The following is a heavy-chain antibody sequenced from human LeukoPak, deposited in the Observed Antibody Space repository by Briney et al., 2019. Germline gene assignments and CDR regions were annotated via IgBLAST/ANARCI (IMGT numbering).Heavy chain of an antibody. J-gene: IGHJ4*02. CDR2: ISGSGGST. CDR1: GFTFSSHA. Sequence: GGSLRLSCAASGFTFSSHAMSWVRQAPGKGLEWVSAISGSGGSTYYADSVKGRFTISRDNSKNTLYLQMNSLRAEDTAVYYCAKHTLLVVPAATYDYWGQGTLVTVSS. CDR3: AKHTLLVVPAATYDY. D-gene: IGHD2-2*01. V-gene: IGHV3-23*01.